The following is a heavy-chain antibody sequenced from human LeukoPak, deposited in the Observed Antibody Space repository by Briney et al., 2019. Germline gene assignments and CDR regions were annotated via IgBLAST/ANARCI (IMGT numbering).Heavy chain of an antibody. CDR2: IYSGGST. D-gene: IGHD1-14*01. CDR1: GFTVSSNY. CDR3: ARAERDHWQLVDY. Sequence: PGGCLRLSCAASGFTVSSNYMSWVRQAPGKGLEWVSVIYSGGSTYYADSVKGRFTISRDNSKNTLYLQMNSLRAEDTAVYYCARAERDHWQLVDYWGQGTLVTVSS. V-gene: IGHV3-66*01. J-gene: IGHJ4*02.